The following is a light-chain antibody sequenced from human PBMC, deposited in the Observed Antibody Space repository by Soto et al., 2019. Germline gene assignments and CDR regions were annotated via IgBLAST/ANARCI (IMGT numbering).Light chain of an antibody. Sequence: DIVMTQSPDSLAVSLGERATINCNSSQSLLYSSNNKNYLAWYQQKPGQPPKLLISWASTRESGVPDRFSGSGSGTDFTLTISSLQAEDVAVYYCQQYYSTPTFGQGTKVDIK. J-gene: IGKJ1*01. V-gene: IGKV4-1*01. CDR2: WAS. CDR1: QSLLYSSNNKNY. CDR3: QQYYSTPT.